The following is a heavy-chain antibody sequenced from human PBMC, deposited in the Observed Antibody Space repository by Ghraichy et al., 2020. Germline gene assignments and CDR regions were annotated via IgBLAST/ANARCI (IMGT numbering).Heavy chain of an antibody. CDR2: RSPDKETK. CDR1: GFPFSRYG. D-gene: IGHD1-26*01. Sequence: GGSLRLSCKGSGFPFSRYGFHWVRRAPGKGLEWVAVRSPDKETKFYADSVRGRFTFSRDDSKSTLFLRMNNLRPEDTGMYYCARGDDGSPDSWGPGTQVIVSS. J-gene: IGHJ4*02. CDR3: ARGDDGSPDS. V-gene: IGHV3-33*05.